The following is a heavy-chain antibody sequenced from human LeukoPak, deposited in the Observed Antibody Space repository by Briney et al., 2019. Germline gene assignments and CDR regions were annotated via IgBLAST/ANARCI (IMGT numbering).Heavy chain of an antibody. D-gene: IGHD2-21*02. CDR2: IYPGDSDT. Sequence: GESLKISCKGSGYSFTSYWIGWVRQMPGKGLEWMGIIYPGDSDTRYSPSFQGQVTISADKSISTAYLQWSSLKASDTAMYYCARHGLYCGGDCYPPGYYYGMDVWGQGTAVTVSS. CDR1: GYSFTSYW. V-gene: IGHV5-51*01. CDR3: ARHGLYCGGDCYPPGYYYGMDV. J-gene: IGHJ6*02.